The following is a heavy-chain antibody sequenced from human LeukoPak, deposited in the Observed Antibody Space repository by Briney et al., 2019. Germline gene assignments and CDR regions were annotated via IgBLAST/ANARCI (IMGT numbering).Heavy chain of an antibody. Sequence: SETLSLTCTVSGGSISSSTYYWGRIRQPPGKGLEWIGSIYDSGSTYNNPSLKSRVTIFVDTSKNQFSLKLSSVTATDTAVYYCARTYGDYDDAFDVWGQGTMVTVSS. J-gene: IGHJ3*01. CDR1: GGSISSSTYY. D-gene: IGHD4-17*01. CDR3: ARTYGDYDDAFDV. CDR2: IYDSGST. V-gene: IGHV4-39*01.